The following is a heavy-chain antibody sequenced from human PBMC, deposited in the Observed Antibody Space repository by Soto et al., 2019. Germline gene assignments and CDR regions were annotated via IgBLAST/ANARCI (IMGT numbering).Heavy chain of an antibody. V-gene: IGHV3-23*01. CDR3: AKGRPGVAAAPDY. CDR1: GFTFSDFA. D-gene: IGHD2-21*01. Sequence: EVQLLESGGGSVHPGESLRLSCAASGFTFSDFAMAWVRQAPGKGLEWVSSASGSGSGTYYADSVKGRFTISRDNSKNTLFLHMTNLRAGDTALFFCAKGRPGVAAAPDYWGQGALVTDSS. J-gene: IGHJ4*02. CDR2: ASGSGSGT.